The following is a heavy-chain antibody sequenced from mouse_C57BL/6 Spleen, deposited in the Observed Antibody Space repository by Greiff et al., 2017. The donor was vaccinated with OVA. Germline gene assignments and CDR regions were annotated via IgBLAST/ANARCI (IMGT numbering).Heavy chain of an antibody. CDR1: GYTFTSYG. V-gene: IGHV1-81*01. CDR3: ARSGTTVVATNAMDY. Sequence: QVQLKESGAELARPGASVKLSCKASGYTFTSYGISWVKQRTGQGLEWIGEIYPRSGNTYYNEKFKGKATLTADKSSSTAYMELRSLTSEDSAVYFCARSGTTVVATNAMDYWGQGTSVTVSS. CDR2: IYPRSGNT. J-gene: IGHJ4*01. D-gene: IGHD1-1*01.